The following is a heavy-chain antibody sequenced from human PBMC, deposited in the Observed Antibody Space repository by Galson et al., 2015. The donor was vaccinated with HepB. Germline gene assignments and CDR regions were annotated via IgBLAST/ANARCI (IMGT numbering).Heavy chain of an antibody. V-gene: IGHV4-34*01. D-gene: IGHD6-19*01. CDR1: GGSFSGYY. J-gene: IGHJ4*02. CDR3: ARGRVAGRRGLTDY. CDR2: INHSGST. Sequence: ETLSLTCAVYGGSFSGYYWSWIRQPPGKGLEWIGEINHSGSTNYNPSLKSRVTISVDTSKNQFSLKLSSVTAADTAVYYCARGRVAGRRGLTDYWGQGTLVTVSS.